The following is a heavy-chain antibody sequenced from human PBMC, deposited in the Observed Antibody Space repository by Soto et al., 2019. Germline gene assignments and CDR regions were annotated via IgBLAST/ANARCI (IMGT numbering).Heavy chain of an antibody. V-gene: IGHV1-69*01. Sequence: QVQLLQSGAEVQEPGSSVKVYCTASRGIFSSYTINWLRQAPGQGLEWLGWIIPIFGSASYAQKLQGRVTITANESTSTAYMEVSCLRSEDTAVYFRARVSNTGMVNSLDYAMDVWGQGTTVTVSS. CDR3: ARVSNTGMVNSLDYAMDV. CDR1: RGIFSSYT. CDR2: IIPIFGSA. J-gene: IGHJ6*02. D-gene: IGHD5-18*01.